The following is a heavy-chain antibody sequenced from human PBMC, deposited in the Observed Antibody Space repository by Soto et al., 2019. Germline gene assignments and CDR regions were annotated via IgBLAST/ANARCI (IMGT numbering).Heavy chain of an antibody. CDR2: ILPIFGTT. J-gene: IGHJ6*02. CDR1: GGTFNIYN. V-gene: IGHV1-69*01. CDR3: ARDETGDSYYYSYGMDV. Sequence: QVQLVQSGAEVKKPGSSVKVSCKASGGTFNIYNINWVRQAPGQGLEWMGGILPIFGTTNYAQRFQGRLTIIADASTSTAYMELSSLRSEYTAVYYCARDETGDSYYYSYGMDVWGQGTTVTVTS. D-gene: IGHD7-27*01.